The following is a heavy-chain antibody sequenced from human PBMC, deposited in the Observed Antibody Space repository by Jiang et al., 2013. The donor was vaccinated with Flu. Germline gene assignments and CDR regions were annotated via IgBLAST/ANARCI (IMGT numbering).Heavy chain of an antibody. V-gene: IGHV4-59*08. J-gene: IGHJ4*02. CDR2: IYYSGST. CDR1: GGSISSYY. D-gene: IGHD4-17*01. Sequence: TLSLTCTVSGGSISSYYWSWIRQPPGKGLEWIGYIYYSGSTNYNPSLKSRVTISVDTSKNQFSLKLSSVTAADTAVYYCARHDYGDYGALDYWGQGTLVTVSS. CDR3: ARHDYGDYGALDY.